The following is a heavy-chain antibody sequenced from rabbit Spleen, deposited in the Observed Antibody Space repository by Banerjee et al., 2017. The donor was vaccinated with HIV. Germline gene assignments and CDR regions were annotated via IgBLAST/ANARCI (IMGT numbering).Heavy chain of an antibody. D-gene: IGHD8-1*01. CDR2: MDAGNSGFT. Sequence: QEELEESGGDLVKPGASLTLTCTISGFSLSSSYYMSWVRQAPGKGLEWIACMDAGNSGFTYYANWAKGRFTISGTSSTTVTLQMTSLTAADTTTYFCARDAGSSFSSYGMDLWGPGSLVTVS. J-gene: IGHJ6*01. V-gene: IGHV1S45*01. CDR3: ARDAGSSFSSYGMDL. CDR1: GFSLSSSYY.